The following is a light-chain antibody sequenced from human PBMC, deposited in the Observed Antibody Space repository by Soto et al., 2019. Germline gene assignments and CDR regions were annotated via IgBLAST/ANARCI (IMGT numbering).Light chain of an antibody. CDR3: QHYNSYSEA. V-gene: IGKV3D-7*01. CDR1: QSVTSNY. Sequence: ASQSVTSNYLAWYQQHPGQPPRLLIYGISTRATGIPARFSGSGSGTEFTLTISSLQPDDFATYYCQHYNSYSEAFGQGTKVDIK. CDR2: GIS. J-gene: IGKJ1*01.